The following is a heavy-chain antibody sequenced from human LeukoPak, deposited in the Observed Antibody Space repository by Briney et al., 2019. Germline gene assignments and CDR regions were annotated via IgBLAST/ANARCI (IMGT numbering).Heavy chain of an antibody. CDR2: IWSDGSNK. CDR1: GFTFSHYG. CDR3: AKDAQRGFDYSNSLEY. J-gene: IGHJ4*02. Sequence: GGSLRLSCAASGFTFSHYGMDWVRQAPGRGLEWVAVIWSDGSNKFYADSVKGRFTISRDNSQNTVDLHMNILRAEDTAVYYCAKDAQRGFDYSNSLEYWGQGTLVTVSS. V-gene: IGHV3-33*06. D-gene: IGHD4-11*01.